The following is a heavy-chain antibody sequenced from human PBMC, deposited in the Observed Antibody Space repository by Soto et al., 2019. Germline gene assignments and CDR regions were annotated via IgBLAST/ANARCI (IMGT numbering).Heavy chain of an antibody. D-gene: IGHD2-21*02. J-gene: IGHJ4*02. CDR1: GGSISSADYY. CDR3: GRGSGGDKGDY. V-gene: IGHV4-30-4*01. CDR2: IYNTGST. Sequence: QVQLQEPGPRLVEPSQTLSLTCTVSGGSISSADYYWSWIRQPPGTGLEWIGHIYNTGSTYSNPSLQSRVTRSVDMSKNQFSRKLSSVTAAGTAGYSWGRGSGGDKGDYWGKGTMTTVYS.